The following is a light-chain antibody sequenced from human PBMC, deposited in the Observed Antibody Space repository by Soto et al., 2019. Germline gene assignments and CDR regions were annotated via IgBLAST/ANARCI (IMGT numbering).Light chain of an antibody. CDR3: QHRSNCPLT. CDR2: DAS. J-gene: IGKJ5*01. CDR1: QSVSNY. Sequence: EIVLTQSPATLSLSPGERATLSCRASQSVSNYLGWYQQKPGQAPRLLIYDASSRATGIPARFSGSGSGTDFQLTISILKPEYVAMYYCQHRSNCPLTFGQGTRLEIK. V-gene: IGKV3-11*01.